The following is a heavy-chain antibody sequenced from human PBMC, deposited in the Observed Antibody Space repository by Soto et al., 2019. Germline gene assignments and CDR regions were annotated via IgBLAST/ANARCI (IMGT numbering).Heavy chain of an antibody. CDR1: GFAFSSSN. Sequence: PGGSLRLSCTASGFAFSSSNMNWVRQAPGKGLEWVSSISSSSGYIYYADSVKGRFTISRDNAKNSLYLQMNSLRVEDTAVYYCARGGYSDDWGRGTLVTVSS. J-gene: IGHJ4*02. D-gene: IGHD5-18*01. CDR3: ARGGYSDD. CDR2: ISSSSGYI. V-gene: IGHV3-21*01.